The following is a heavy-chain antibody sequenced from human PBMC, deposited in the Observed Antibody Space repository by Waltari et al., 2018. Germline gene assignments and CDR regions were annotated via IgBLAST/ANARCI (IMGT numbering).Heavy chain of an antibody. CDR3: ARLSGGYSRPFDY. CDR2: SSTGCGSS. J-gene: IGHJ4*02. CDR1: GFTFSDYA. V-gene: IGHV3-23*01. D-gene: IGHD1-26*01. Sequence: EVQLLESGGGLVQPGGSLRLSCAASGFTFSDYAMTWVRLAPRKGLEWVSSSSTGCGSSHYAVSLKGRLTISRDNSKNTLYLQMHSLRAEDTAVYYCARLSGGYSRPFDYWGPGTLVTVSS.